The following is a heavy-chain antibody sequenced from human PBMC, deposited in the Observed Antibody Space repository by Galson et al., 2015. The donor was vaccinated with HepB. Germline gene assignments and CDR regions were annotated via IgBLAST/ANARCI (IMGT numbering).Heavy chain of an antibody. D-gene: IGHD6-25*01. Sequence: SLRLSCAASGFTFSNYGMHWVRQAPGKGLEWVAVIWSDGSNQFYADSVKGRFTVSRDNSKNTLSLQMNTLKTEDTAVYYCARLGDLSGYSSAWGQGTLVTVSS. V-gene: IGHV3-33*01. CDR2: IWSDGSNQ. CDR3: ARLGDLSGYSSA. J-gene: IGHJ5*02. CDR1: GFTFSNYG.